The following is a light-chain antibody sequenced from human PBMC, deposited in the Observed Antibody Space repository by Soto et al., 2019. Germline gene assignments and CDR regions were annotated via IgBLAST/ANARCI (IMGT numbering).Light chain of an antibody. J-gene: IGKJ3*01. CDR1: QTVTNNY. CDR3: QQYGSSPLFT. V-gene: IGKV3-20*01. CDR2: GAS. Sequence: EIVLTQSPGTLSLSPGERATLSCRASQTVTNNYLAWYQQKPGQAPRLLIFGASSRATDIPDRFGGSGSGTDFTLTISSLEPEDFAVYYCQQYGSSPLFTFGPGTKWISN.